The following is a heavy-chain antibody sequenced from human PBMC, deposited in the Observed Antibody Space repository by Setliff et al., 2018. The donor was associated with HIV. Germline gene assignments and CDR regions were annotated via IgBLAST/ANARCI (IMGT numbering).Heavy chain of an antibody. CDR3: ARRWKSSQYYDFWSPRSSYFDF. J-gene: IGHJ4*02. Sequence: SETLSLTCTVSGGSISNSSHYWDWIRQPPGKGLEWIGTINYSGNTYDNPSIKSRVTISVDTSKKQFSLKLSSVSAADTAVYYCARRWKSSQYYDFWSPRSSYFDFWGQGMLVTVSS. CDR2: INYSGNT. CDR1: GGSISNSSHY. V-gene: IGHV4-39*01. D-gene: IGHD3-3*01.